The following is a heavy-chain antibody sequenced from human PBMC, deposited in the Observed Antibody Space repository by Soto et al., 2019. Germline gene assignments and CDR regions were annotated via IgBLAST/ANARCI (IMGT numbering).Heavy chain of an antibody. CDR2: IDPSASYT. CDR3: ARKLSGLDYYGMDV. CDR1: GYSFTIYW. V-gene: IGHV5-10-1*01. D-gene: IGHD3-3*01. Sequence: GESLRISCNGSGYSFTIYWISWVRRIPGKGLEWMGRIDPSASYTNYSPSFQGHVTISADKSISTAYLQWSSLKASDTAMYYCARKLSGLDYYGMDVWGQGPTVTVSS. J-gene: IGHJ6*02.